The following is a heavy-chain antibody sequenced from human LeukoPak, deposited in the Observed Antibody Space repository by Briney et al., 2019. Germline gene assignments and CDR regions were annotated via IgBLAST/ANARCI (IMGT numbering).Heavy chain of an antibody. J-gene: IGHJ6*03. CDR1: GYSFTSYW. V-gene: IGHV5-51*01. CDR2: IYPGDSDT. Sequence: GESLKISCKGSGYSFTSYWIGWVRQMPGKGLEWMGIIYPGDSDTRYSPSFQGQVTISADKSISTAYLQWSSLKASDTAMYYCARIKTGTTAYHYYYMDVWGKGTTVTVSS. D-gene: IGHD1-7*01. CDR3: ARIKTGTTAYHYYYMDV.